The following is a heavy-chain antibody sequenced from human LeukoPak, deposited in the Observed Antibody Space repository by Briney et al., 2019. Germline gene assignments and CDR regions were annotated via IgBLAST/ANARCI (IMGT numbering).Heavy chain of an antibody. V-gene: IGHV3-23*01. CDR3: AKGGQWLAFDC. D-gene: IGHD6-19*01. CDR2: ISCSDGST. Sequence: GGSLRLSCAASGFTFSSYAMSWVRQAPAKGLEWVSAISCSDGSTTDAASVKGRFTNSRDNSKNTLYLQMNSLRAEETAVYYCAKGGQWLAFDCGGQGSLVTVSS. CDR1: GFTFSSYA. J-gene: IGHJ4*02.